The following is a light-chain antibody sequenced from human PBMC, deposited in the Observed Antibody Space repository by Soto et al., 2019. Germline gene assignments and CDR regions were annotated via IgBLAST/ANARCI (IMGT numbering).Light chain of an antibody. CDR2: TIS. CDR3: KKVKTYPVP. Sequence: DVQLTQSPSFLAASVGDRLTITCRASQDIKRFLAWYQQKPGKAPKLLIYTISTLQSGVPSRFSGSGSGKEFPPPISSLQPEDFAPYYCKKVKTYPVPFGGGPKGRS. V-gene: IGKV1-9*01. CDR1: QDIKRF. J-gene: IGKJ4*01.